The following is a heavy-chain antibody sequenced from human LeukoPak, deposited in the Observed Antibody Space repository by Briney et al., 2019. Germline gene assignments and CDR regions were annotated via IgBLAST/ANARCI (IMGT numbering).Heavy chain of an antibody. V-gene: IGHV3-20*04. D-gene: IGHD6-13*01. J-gene: IGHJ5*02. Sequence: GGSLRLSCAASGFTFDDYGMSWVRQVPGKGLEWVSGINWNGGSTGYADSVKGRFTISRDNAKNSLYLQMNSLRAEDTALYYCARDPGIAAEADPWGQGTLVTVSS. CDR1: GFTFDDYG. CDR2: INWNGGST. CDR3: ARDPGIAAEADP.